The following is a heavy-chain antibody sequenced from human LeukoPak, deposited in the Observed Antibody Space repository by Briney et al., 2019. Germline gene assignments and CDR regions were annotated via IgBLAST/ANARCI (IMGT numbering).Heavy chain of an antibody. CDR2: IGDNGDST. J-gene: IGHJ4*02. CDR3: AKYDYGGNPNEYYFDY. CDR1: GFTFSSYA. V-gene: IGHV3-23*01. D-gene: IGHD4-23*01. Sequence: PRGSLILSCAASGFTFSSYAMSWVRQAPGKGLEWVSTIGDNGDSTYYADSVKGRFTISRDNSKNTLDLQMNSLRAQDTAVYYCAKYDYGGNPNEYYFDYWGQGTLVTVSS.